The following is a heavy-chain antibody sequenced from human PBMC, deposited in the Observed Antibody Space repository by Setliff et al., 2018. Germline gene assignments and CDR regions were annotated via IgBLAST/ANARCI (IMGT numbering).Heavy chain of an antibody. D-gene: IGHD6-19*01. CDR1: GFNFRNYG. CDR3: ARNPSPETNGWDGGYYYYFYMDV. V-gene: IGHV3-23*01. Sequence: GGSLRLSCAASGFNFRNYGMTWVRQAPGKGLEWVSIISGDGGFIDYADSVKGRFTISRDNSRSTMYLQMNRLRVDDTAVYYCARNPSPETNGWDGGYYYYFYMDVWGKGTTVTVSS. J-gene: IGHJ6*03. CDR2: ISGDGGFI.